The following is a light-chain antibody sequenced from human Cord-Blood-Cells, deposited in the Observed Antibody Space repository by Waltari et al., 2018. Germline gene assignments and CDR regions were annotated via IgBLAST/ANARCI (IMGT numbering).Light chain of an antibody. CDR1: QTISSY. Sequence: DIQMSQSPSSPSASVGDRDTITCRASQTISSYLNWYQQKPGKAPKLLIYAASSLQSGVPSRFSGIGSGTDFTLTISSLQPEDFATYYCQQSYSTPYSFGQVTKLEIK. J-gene: IGKJ2*03. CDR2: AAS. CDR3: QQSYSTPYS. V-gene: IGKV1-39*01.